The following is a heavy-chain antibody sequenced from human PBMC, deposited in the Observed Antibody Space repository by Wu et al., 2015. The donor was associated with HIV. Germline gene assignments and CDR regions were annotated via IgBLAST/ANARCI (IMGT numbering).Heavy chain of an antibody. CDR2: MNPNSGNT. Sequence: QVQLVQSGAEVKKPGASVNVSCKASGYTLIGYAMCWVRQAPGQGLEWVGWMNPNSGNTGYPQKFQGRVTMTRDTSISTAYMELSSLKSEDTAVYYCARAASFFYDKHGYYRNWYFDVWGRGTLVAVSS. D-gene: IGHD3-22*01. CDR1: GYTLIGYA. J-gene: IGHJ2*01. CDR3: ARAASFFYDKHGYYRNWYFDV. V-gene: IGHV1-8*01.